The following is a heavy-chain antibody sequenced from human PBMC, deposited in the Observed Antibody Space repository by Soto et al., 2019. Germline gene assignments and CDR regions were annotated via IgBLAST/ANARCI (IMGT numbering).Heavy chain of an antibody. V-gene: IGHV3-33*01. J-gene: IGHJ3*02. CDR2: IWYDGSNK. CDR3: ARDRERGSYYVLTQDALDI. D-gene: IGHD3-16*01. CDR1: GFTFSSYG. Sequence: QVQLVESGGGVVQPGRSLRLSCVTSGFTFSSYGIHWVRQAPGKGLEWVAIIWYDGSNKNYADSVKGRFTISRDNSKNTVYLEMNSLRAEDTAVYYCARDRERGSYYVLTQDALDIWGQGTMVTVSS.